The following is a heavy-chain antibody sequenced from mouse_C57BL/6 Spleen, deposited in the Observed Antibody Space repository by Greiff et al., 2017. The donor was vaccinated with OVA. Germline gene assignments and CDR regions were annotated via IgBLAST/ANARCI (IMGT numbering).Heavy chain of an antibody. CDR2: IYPGDGDT. J-gene: IGHJ4*01. CDR1: GYAFSSYW. D-gene: IGHD1-1*01. V-gene: IGHV1-80*01. Sequence: VQLQQSGAELVKPGASVKISCKASGYAFSSYWMNWVKQRPGKGLEWIGQIYPGDGDTNYNGKFKGKATLTADKSSSTAYMQLSSLTSEDSAVYFCARVYYYGSSYGAMDYWGQGTSVTVSS. CDR3: ARVYYYGSSYGAMDY.